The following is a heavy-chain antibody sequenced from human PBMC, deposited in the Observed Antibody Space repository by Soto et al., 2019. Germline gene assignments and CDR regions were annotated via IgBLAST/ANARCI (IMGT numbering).Heavy chain of an antibody. V-gene: IGHV3-9*01. J-gene: IGHJ3*02. CDR3: SKGMTTVTTYDAFDI. CDR2: ISWNSGSV. CDR1: GFTFDDYA. Sequence: GGSLRLSCAVSGFTFDDYAMHWVRQAPGKGLEWVSGISWNSGSVGYADSVKGRFTIPRDNAKNSQYLQMNSLRAEDTALYYCSKGMTTVTTYDAFDIWGQGTMVTVSS. D-gene: IGHD4-17*01.